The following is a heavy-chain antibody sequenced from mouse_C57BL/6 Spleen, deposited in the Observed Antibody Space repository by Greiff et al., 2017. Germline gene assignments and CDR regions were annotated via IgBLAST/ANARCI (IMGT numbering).Heavy chain of an antibody. CDR3: ARRGGSRGWYFDV. D-gene: IGHD1-1*01. Sequence: VQLQQPGAELVRPGSSVKLSCKASGYTFTSYWMHWVKQRPIQGLEWIGNIDPSDSETHYNQKFKDKATLTVDKSSSTAYMQLSSLTSEDSAVYYCARRGGSRGWYFDVWGTGTTVTVSS. J-gene: IGHJ1*03. CDR1: GYTFTSYW. CDR2: IDPSDSET. V-gene: IGHV1-52*01.